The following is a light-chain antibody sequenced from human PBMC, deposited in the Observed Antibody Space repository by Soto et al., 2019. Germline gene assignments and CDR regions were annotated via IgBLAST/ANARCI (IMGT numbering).Light chain of an antibody. J-gene: IGKJ5*01. V-gene: IGKV3-15*01. Sequence: IVMTQSPATLSVSPGERATLSCRASQSVGNNLAWYRQKPGQAPRLLTYDASTRATGIPARFSGSGPGTELTLTISSLQSEDFALYYCQQYKNWPPITFGQGTRLEIK. CDR1: QSVGNN. CDR2: DAS. CDR3: QQYKNWPPIT.